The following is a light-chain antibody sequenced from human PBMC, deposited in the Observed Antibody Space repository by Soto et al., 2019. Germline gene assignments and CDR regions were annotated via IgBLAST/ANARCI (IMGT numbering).Light chain of an antibody. CDR1: SSNIGTNY. CDR3: AAWDDSLSGRV. J-gene: IGLJ3*02. Sequence: QSVLTQPPSASGTPGQRVTISCSGSSSNIGTNYVYWYQQVPGTAPKPLIYNNYQRPSGVPDRFSGSKSGTSASLAISGLRSEDEADYYCAAWDDSLSGRVFGGGTKLTVL. V-gene: IGLV1-47*02. CDR2: NNY.